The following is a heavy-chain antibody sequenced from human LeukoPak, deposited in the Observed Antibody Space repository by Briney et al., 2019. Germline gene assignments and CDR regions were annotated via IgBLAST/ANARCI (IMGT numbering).Heavy chain of an antibody. CDR3: VKDEYSSAIFYFDS. D-gene: IGHD5-18*01. CDR1: GFTFSACA. CDR2: ISGRGGNE. Sequence: PGGSLRLSCAASGFTFSACAMSWVRQAPGKGLEWVSGISGRGGNEYYADSVKGRFTISRDSSKSTLYLQMNSLRDEDTALYYCVKDEYSSAIFYFDSWGQGTPVTVSS. V-gene: IGHV3-23*01. J-gene: IGHJ4*02.